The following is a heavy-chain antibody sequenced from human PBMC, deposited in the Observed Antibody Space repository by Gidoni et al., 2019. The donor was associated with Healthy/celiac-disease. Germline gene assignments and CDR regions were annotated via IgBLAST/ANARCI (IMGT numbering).Heavy chain of an antibody. Sequence: QVQLQESGPGLVKPSQTLSLTCTVSGGSISSGDYYWSWIRQPPGTGLEWIGYIYYSGSTYYNPSLKSRVTISVDTSKNQFSLKLSSVTAADTAVYYCARADYDILTGPSPMDVWGQGTTVTVSS. V-gene: IGHV4-30-4*01. CDR2: IYYSGST. CDR1: GGSISSGDYY. J-gene: IGHJ6*02. D-gene: IGHD3-9*01. CDR3: ARADYDILTGPSPMDV.